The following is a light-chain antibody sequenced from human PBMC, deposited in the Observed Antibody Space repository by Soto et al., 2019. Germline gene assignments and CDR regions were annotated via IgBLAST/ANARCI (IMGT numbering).Light chain of an antibody. J-gene: IGLJ3*02. CDR1: TGAVTSSYY. CDR3: LLYYGGALV. Sequence: QTVVTQEPSLTVSPGGTVTLTCASTTGAVTSSYYTNWFQQKPGQAPRALTYRTSNKHSVTPARFSGSLLGGKAALTLSGVQPEDEAEYYCLLYYGGALVFGGGTQLTVL. V-gene: IGLV7-43*01. CDR2: RTS.